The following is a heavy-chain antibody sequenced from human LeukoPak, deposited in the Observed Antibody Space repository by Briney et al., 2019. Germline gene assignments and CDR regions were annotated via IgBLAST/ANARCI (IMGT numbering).Heavy chain of an antibody. Sequence: SETLSLTCTVSGGSISSFYWSWIRQSPGKELEWIGYIYYSGNTKYNPSLKSRITMAVDTSKNQVSLKLTSVTAADTAIYYCARDTAGGYYDSSGFDYWGQGTLVTVSS. CDR1: GGSISSFY. J-gene: IGHJ4*02. V-gene: IGHV4-59*01. D-gene: IGHD3-22*01. CDR3: ARDTAGGYYDSSGFDY. CDR2: IYYSGNT.